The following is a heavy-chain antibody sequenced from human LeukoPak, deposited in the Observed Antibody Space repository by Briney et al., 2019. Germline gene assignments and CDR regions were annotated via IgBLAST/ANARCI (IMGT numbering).Heavy chain of an antibody. D-gene: IGHD3-22*01. CDR3: ARDLSYYDSSGSGDY. CDR1: GFTFSSYW. Sequence: GGSLRLSCAASGFTFSSYWMHWVRQAPGKGLVWVSRISSDGSSTSYADSVKGRFTISRDNAKNTLYLQMNSLRAEDTAVYYCARDLSYYDSSGSGDYWGQGTLVTVSS. V-gene: IGHV3-74*01. CDR2: ISSDGSST. J-gene: IGHJ4*02.